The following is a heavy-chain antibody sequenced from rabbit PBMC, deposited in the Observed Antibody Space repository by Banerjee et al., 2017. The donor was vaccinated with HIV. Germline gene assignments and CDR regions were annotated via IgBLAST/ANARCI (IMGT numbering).Heavy chain of an antibody. D-gene: IGHD4-1*01. CDR2: IYTSTGNT. V-gene: IGHV1S45*01. CDR3: AREGSAWGEFNL. J-gene: IGHJ4*01. CDR1: GFDFSIYY. Sequence: QEQLEESGGDLVKPEGSLTLTCKASGFDFSIYYMCWVRQAPGKGLELIACIYTSTGNTVYASWAKGPFTISKTSSTTVTLQMTSLTAADTATYFCAREGSAWGEFNLWGPGTLVTVS.